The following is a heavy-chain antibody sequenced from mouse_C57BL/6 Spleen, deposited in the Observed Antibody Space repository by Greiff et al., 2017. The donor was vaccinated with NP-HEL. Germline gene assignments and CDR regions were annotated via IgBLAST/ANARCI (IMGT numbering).Heavy chain of an antibody. D-gene: IGHD2-3*01. J-gene: IGHJ3*01. CDR1: GYTFTSYW. Sequence: QVQLQQSGAELVKPGASVKLSCKASGYTFTSYWMQWVKQRPGQGLEWIGEIDPSDSYTNYNQKFKGKATLTVDTSSSTAYMQLSSLTSEDSAVYYCARSGYSWFAYWGQGTLVTVSA. V-gene: IGHV1-50*01. CDR3: ARSGYSWFAY. CDR2: IDPSDSYT.